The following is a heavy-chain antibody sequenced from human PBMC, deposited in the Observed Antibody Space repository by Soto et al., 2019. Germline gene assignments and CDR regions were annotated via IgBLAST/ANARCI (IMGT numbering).Heavy chain of an antibody. CDR1: GGTFSSYA. Sequence: QVQLVQSGAEVKKPGSSVKVSCKASGGTFSSYAISWVRQAPGQGLEWMGGIIPISGTANYAKKFQGRVTITADESTSTAYMGLSSLRSEDTAVYYWARSQASSTNLEIYDYYYYGMDVWGQGTTVTVSS. J-gene: IGHJ6*02. CDR3: ARSQASSTNLEIYDYYYYGMDV. D-gene: IGHD2-2*01. V-gene: IGHV1-69*01. CDR2: IIPISGTA.